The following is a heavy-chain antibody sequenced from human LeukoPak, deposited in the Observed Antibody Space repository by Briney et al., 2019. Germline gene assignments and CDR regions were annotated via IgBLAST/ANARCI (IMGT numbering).Heavy chain of an antibody. D-gene: IGHD3-10*01. CDR1: GFTFSSYA. V-gene: IGHV3-23*01. CDR2: ISGSGDST. Sequence: GRSLRLSCAASGFTFSSYAMSWVRQAPGKGLEWVSAISGSGDSTYYADSVKGRFTISRDNSKNTLYLQMNSLRAEDTAVYYCAKKHYFGSGSYEYWGQGTLVTVSS. J-gene: IGHJ4*02. CDR3: AKKHYFGSGSYEY.